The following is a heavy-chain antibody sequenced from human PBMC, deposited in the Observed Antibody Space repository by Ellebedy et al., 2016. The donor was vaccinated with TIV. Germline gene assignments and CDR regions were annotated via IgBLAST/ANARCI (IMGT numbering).Heavy chain of an antibody. J-gene: IGHJ6*02. CDR3: ARDFYLDV. D-gene: IGHD2/OR15-2a*01. Sequence: SVKGRFTISRDNAKNTLSLQMNSLSAEDTAIYYCARDFYLDVWGQGTTVTVSS. V-gene: IGHV3-74*01.